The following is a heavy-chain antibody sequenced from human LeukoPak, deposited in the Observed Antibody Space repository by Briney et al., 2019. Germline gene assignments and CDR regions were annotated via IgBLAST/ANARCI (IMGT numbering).Heavy chain of an antibody. J-gene: IGHJ3*02. CDR3: ARYSDWTLHDAFDI. CDR2: IYNSGGT. Sequence: SETLSLTCTVSGGSISSSNYYWGWIRQPPGKGLEWIGSIYNSGGTYYNPSLKSRLTISVDTSKNQFSLKLSSVTAADTAVYYCARYSDWTLHDAFDIWGQGTMVTVSS. V-gene: IGHV4-39*01. D-gene: IGHD3-3*01. CDR1: GGSISSSNYY.